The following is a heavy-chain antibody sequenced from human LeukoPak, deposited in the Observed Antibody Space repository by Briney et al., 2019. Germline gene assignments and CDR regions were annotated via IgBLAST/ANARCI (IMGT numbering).Heavy chain of an antibody. V-gene: IGHV1-18*01. CDR1: DYTFPTYG. J-gene: IGHJ5*02. CDR3: AGGGLWFGELPFDP. Sequence: ASMKLSCKASDYTFPTYGISWVRQAPGQGLEWMGWINAYNGDTNYAQKFQGRVTMTTDTSTSTAYMELRSLRSDDTAVYYCAGGGLWFGELPFDPWGQGTLVTVSS. CDR2: INAYNGDT. D-gene: IGHD3-10*01.